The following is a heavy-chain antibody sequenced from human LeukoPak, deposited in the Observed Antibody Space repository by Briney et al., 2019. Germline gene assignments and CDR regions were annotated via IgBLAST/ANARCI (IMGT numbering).Heavy chain of an antibody. Sequence: GGSLRLSCAASGFTFSSYAMHWVRQAPGKGLEWVAVISYDGSNKYYADSVKGRFTISRDNSKNTLYLQMNSLRAEDTAVYYCAKDYYGDHDTNWFDPWGQGTLVTVSS. V-gene: IGHV3-30*04. J-gene: IGHJ5*02. CDR2: ISYDGSNK. CDR1: GFTFSSYA. D-gene: IGHD4-17*01. CDR3: AKDYYGDHDTNWFDP.